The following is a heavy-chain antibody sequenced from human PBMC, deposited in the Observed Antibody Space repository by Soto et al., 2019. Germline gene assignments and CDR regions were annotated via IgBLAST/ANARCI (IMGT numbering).Heavy chain of an antibody. Sequence: SETLSLTCAVYGGSFSGYYWSWIRQPPGKGLEWIGEINHSGSTNYNPSLKSRVTISVDTSKNQFSLKLSSVTAADTAVYYCASFRGSGWHTYYYGIDVWGQGTTVTVSS. CDR2: INHSGST. D-gene: IGHD6-19*01. J-gene: IGHJ6*02. CDR3: ASFRGSGWHTYYYGIDV. V-gene: IGHV4-34*01. CDR1: GGSFSGYY.